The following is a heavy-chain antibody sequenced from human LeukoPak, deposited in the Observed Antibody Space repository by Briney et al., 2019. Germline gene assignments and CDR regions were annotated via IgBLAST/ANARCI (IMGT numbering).Heavy chain of an antibody. CDR1: GYTFTSYD. D-gene: IGHD4-17*01. Sequence: GASVKVSCKASGYTFTSYDINWVRQATGQGLEWMGWMNPNSGNTGYAQNFQGRVTFTRNTSISTTYMELSSLTSEDTAVYYCARAFGTYGDYDYLDYWGQGTLVTVSS. V-gene: IGHV1-8*03. J-gene: IGHJ4*02. CDR3: ARAFGTYGDYDYLDY. CDR2: MNPNSGNT.